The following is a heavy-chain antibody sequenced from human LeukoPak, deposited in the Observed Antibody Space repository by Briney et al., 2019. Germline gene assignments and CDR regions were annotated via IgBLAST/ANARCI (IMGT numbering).Heavy chain of an antibody. CDR2: ISSGSSAI. CDR1: RFTFSGDT. J-gene: IGHJ4*02. CDR3: ARASSGLYFDY. V-gene: IGHV3-48*02. Sequence: GGSLRLSCAASRFTFSGDTTNWVRQAPGKGLEWVSYISSGSSAIYYADSVKGRFTISRDNGRNALYLQMNSLRDDDTAVYYCARASSGLYFDYWGQGTLVTVSS. D-gene: IGHD3-22*01.